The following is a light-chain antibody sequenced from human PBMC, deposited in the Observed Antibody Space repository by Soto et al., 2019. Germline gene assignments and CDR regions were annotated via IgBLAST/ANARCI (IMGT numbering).Light chain of an antibody. CDR2: AAS. CDR3: QKYDSAPWT. V-gene: IGKV1-27*01. CDR1: QGISNY. J-gene: IGKJ1*01. Sequence: DIQMTQSPSSLSASVRDRVTITCRASQGISNYLAWYQQKPGKVPKVLIYAASTFQSGVPSRFSGSGSGTDFTLTISSLQPEDVATYYCQKYDSAPWTFGQGAKVDIK.